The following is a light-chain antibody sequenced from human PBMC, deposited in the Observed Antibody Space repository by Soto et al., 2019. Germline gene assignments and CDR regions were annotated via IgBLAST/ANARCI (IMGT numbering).Light chain of an antibody. J-gene: IGLJ1*01. CDR2: EVS. CDR3: SSYVGTNSYV. Sequence: QSVLTQPLSGSGSPGQSVTISCTGTSSDVGGYDYVSWYKQHPGKAPKLMIYEVSKRPSGVPDRFSGSKSGNTAALTVSGLQAEDEADYYCSSYVGTNSYVFGTGTKVTVL. V-gene: IGLV2-8*01. CDR1: SSDVGGYDY.